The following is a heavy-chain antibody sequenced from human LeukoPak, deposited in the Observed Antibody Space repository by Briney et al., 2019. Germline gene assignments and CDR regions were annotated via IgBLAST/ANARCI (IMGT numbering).Heavy chain of an antibody. Sequence: SVKLSCKASGGTFSSYAISWVRQAPGQGFEWMGGIIPIFGTANYAQKFQGRVTITTDESTSTAYMELSSLRSEDTAVYYCARGGAAARLQYNYYYRMDVWGKGTTVTVSS. CDR1: GGTFSSYA. V-gene: IGHV1-69*05. CDR2: IIPIFGTA. CDR3: ARGGAAARLQYNYYYRMDV. J-gene: IGHJ6*04. D-gene: IGHD6-13*01.